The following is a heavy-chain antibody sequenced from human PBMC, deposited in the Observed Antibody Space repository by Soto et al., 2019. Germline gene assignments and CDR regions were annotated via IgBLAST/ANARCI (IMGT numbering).Heavy chain of an antibody. CDR1: GFTFSSYA. D-gene: IGHD3-10*01. CDR2: IHGNGDRT. CDR3: TTTWRGLGTYYNVDY. V-gene: IGHV3-23*01. Sequence: EVQLLESGGALVQPGGSLRLSCAASGFTFSSYAMSWGRQAPGKGLEWVSGIHGNGDRTYYADSVKGRFTISRDNSKNNLYLEMNSLRVEDTAVYFCTTTWRGLGTYYNVDYWGQGTLVTVSS. J-gene: IGHJ4*02.